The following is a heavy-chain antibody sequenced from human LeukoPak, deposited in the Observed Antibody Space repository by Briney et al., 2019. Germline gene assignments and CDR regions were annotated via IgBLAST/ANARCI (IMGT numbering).Heavy chain of an antibody. V-gene: IGHV4-30-2*01. Sequence: PSQTLSLTCAVSGVSISSGGYSWSWIRQPPGKGLEWIGYIYHSGSTYYNPSLKSRVTISVDRSKNQFSLKLSSVTAADTAVYYCARDPGEIAVAGTGYFDYWGQGTLVTVSS. CDR2: IYHSGST. CDR3: ARDPGEIAVAGTGYFDY. J-gene: IGHJ4*02. D-gene: IGHD6-19*01. CDR1: GVSISSGGYS.